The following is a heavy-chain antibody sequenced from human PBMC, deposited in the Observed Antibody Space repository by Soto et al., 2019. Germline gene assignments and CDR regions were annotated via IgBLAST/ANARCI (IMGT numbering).Heavy chain of an antibody. V-gene: IGHV6-1*01. CDR3: ARDPRAGPVAAAGDFDY. Sequence: SQTLSLTCPISLDSISSNSAALNCIRQSPSRGLEWLGRTYYRSKWYNDYAVSVKSRITINPDTSNNQFSLQLNSVTPDDTAVYYCARDPRAGPVAAAGDFDYWGQGTLVTVSS. CDR2: TYYRSKWYN. D-gene: IGHD6-13*01. J-gene: IGHJ4*02. CDR1: LDSISSNSAA.